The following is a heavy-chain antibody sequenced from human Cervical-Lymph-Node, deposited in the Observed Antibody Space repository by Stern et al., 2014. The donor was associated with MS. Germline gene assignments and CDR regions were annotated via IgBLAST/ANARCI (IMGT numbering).Heavy chain of an antibody. J-gene: IGHJ6*02. CDR2: LIPILGTP. Sequence: QVQLVQSGAEVKKPGSSVKVSCKASGGTFSSQAINWVRQAPGQGLEWLGGLIPILGTPKYAQKDQDQVNISAAGSTSTAYMDLSSLRSEDTAVYYCATPSTVIVGGLDVWGQGTTVTVSS. V-gene: IGHV1-69*01. CDR3: ATPSTVIVGGLDV. CDR1: GGTFSSQA. D-gene: IGHD4-17*01.